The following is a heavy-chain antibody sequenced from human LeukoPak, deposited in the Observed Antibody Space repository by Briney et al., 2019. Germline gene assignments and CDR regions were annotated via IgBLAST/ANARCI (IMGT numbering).Heavy chain of an antibody. V-gene: IGHV1-69*04. CDR2: IIPILGIA. D-gene: IGHD1-26*01. CDR1: GGTFSSYA. CDR3: ARGGSIVGATGIDFDY. Sequence: ASVKVSCKASGGTFSSYAISWVRQAPGQGLEWMGRIIPILGIANYAQKFQGRVTITADKSTSTAYMELSRLRSDDTAVFYCARGGSIVGATGIDFDYWGQGTLVTVSS. J-gene: IGHJ4*02.